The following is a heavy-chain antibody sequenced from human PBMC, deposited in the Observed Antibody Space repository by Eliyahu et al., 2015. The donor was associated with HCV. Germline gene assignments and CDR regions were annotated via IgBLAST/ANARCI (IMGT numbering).Heavy chain of an antibody. Sequence: QVQLQEPGPGLVKPSETLSLTCTVSGASMSNSFWSWIRQSQGKGLDWIGYIYYSGSPTYNPSLKSRVTISVDSSKNQVSLRLSSVTAADTAVYYCARGGYIKVDAFDIWGQGTMVTVS. V-gene: IGHV4-59*01. CDR3: ARGGYIKVDAFDI. CDR1: GASMSNSF. D-gene: IGHD5-24*01. CDR2: IYYSGSP. J-gene: IGHJ3*02.